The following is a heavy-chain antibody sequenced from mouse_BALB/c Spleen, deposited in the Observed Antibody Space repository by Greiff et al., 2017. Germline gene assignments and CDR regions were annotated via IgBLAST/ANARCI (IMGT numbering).Heavy chain of an antibody. CDR1: GFTFSSYA. V-gene: IGHV5-6-5*01. CDR3: ARGTVTTVVAYYFDY. D-gene: IGHD1-1*01. Sequence: EVMLVESGGGLVKPGGSLKLSCAASGFTFSSYAMSWVRQTPEKRLEWVASISSGGSTYYPDSVKGRFTISIDTARNILYLQMSSLRSEDTAMYYCARGTVTTVVAYYFDYWGQGTTLTVSS. CDR2: ISSGGST. J-gene: IGHJ2*01.